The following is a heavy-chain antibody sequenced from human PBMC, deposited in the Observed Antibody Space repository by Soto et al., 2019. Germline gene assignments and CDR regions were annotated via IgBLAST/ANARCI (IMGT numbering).Heavy chain of an antibody. V-gene: IGHV2-70*01. CDR3: ARILYYDSSGYPDY. Sequence: SCIRQPPGKALEWLALIDWDDDKYYSTSLKTRLTISKDTSKNQVVLTMTNMDPVDTATYYCARILYYDSSGYPDYWGQGTLVTVS. J-gene: IGHJ4*02. D-gene: IGHD3-22*01. CDR2: IDWDDDK.